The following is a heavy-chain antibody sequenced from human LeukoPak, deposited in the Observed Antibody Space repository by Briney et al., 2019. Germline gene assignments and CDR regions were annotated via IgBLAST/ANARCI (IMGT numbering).Heavy chain of an antibody. CDR2: IIPIFGTA. D-gene: IGHD3-22*01. CDR1: GGTFSSYA. CDR3: ARGMRGSGYYHDY. V-gene: IGHV1-69*13. J-gene: IGHJ4*02. Sequence: SVKVSCKASGGTFSSYAISWVRQAPGQGLEWMGRIIPIFGTANYAQKFQGRVTITADESTSTAYMELSSLRSEDTAVYYCARGMRGSGYYHDYWGQGTLVTVSS.